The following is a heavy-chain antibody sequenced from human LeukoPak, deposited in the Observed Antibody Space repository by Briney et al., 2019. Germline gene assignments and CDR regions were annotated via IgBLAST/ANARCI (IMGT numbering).Heavy chain of an antibody. CDR2: IGTAGDT. CDR1: GFTFSSYD. CDR3: ARPVTGTYAPLEY. D-gene: IGHD1-1*01. Sequence: GGSLRLSCAASGFTFSSYDMHWVRQATGKGLEWVSAIGTAGDTYYPGSVKGRFAISRDNAKNTLYLEMNSLRADDTAVYYCARPVTGTYAPLEYWGQGTLVTVSS. J-gene: IGHJ4*02. V-gene: IGHV3-13*01.